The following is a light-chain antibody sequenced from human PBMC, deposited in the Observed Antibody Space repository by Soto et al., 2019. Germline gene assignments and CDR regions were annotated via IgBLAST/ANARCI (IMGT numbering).Light chain of an antibody. CDR3: QQYNNWFSIT. Sequence: ENVMTQSPATLSVSPGERATLSCRASQSVSGNLAWYQQKPGQAPRLLIYGASTRANGIPARFSGSGSGAEFTLTISSLQSEDFAVYYCQQYNNWFSITFGQGTRLEIK. V-gene: IGKV3-15*01. CDR2: GAS. J-gene: IGKJ5*01. CDR1: QSVSGN.